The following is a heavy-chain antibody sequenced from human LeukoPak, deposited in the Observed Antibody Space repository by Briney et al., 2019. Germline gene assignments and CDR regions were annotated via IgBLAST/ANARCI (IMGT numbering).Heavy chain of an antibody. D-gene: IGHD2-15*01. CDR3: ARVTGCSGGSCYPYNWFDP. J-gene: IGHJ5*02. V-gene: IGHV4-59*12. CDR1: GGSISSYY. Sequence: SETLSLTCTVSGGSISSYYWSWIRQPPGKGLEWIGYIYYSGSTYYNPSLKSRVTISVDTSKNQFSLKLSSVTAADTAVYYCARVTGCSGGSCYPYNWFDPWGQGTLVTVSS. CDR2: IYYSGST.